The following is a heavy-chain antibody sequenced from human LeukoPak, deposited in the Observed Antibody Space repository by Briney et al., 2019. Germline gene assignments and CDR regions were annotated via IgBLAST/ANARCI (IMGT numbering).Heavy chain of an antibody. CDR2: IIPIFGTA. CDR1: GGTFSSYA. V-gene: IGHV1-69*05. Sequence: SVKVSCKASGGTFSSYAISWVRQAPGQGLEWMGGIIPIFGTANYAQKFQGRVTITTDESTSTAYMELSSLRSEDTAVYYCARAGWDIVVVPAAPGWFDPWGQGTLVTVSS. CDR3: ARAGWDIVVVPAAPGWFDP. D-gene: IGHD2-2*01. J-gene: IGHJ5*02.